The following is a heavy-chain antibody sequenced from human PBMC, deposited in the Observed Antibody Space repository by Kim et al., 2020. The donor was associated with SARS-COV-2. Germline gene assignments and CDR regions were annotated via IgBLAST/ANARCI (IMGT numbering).Heavy chain of an antibody. J-gene: IGHJ4*02. Sequence: GGSLRLSCAASGFTLDFYAMHWVRQAPGRGLEWLAVIWYDGNYKYYADSVKGRFTLSKDISKNTVDLQMNRLRPEDTAVYFCARDRTSFSGDMDLWGQGNQVSVSS. V-gene: IGHV3-33*01. CDR3: ARDRTSFSGDMDL. D-gene: IGHD4-17*01. CDR2: IWYDGNYK. CDR1: GFTLDFYA.